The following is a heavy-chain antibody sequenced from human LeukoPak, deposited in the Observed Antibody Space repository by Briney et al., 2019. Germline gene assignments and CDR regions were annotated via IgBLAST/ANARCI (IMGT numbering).Heavy chain of an antibody. CDR1: GFTFSSYA. J-gene: IGHJ4*02. CDR3: AKDLKRSYCSSTSCYTWFDY. D-gene: IGHD2-2*02. CDR2: ISGSGGST. V-gene: IGHV3-23*01. Sequence: PGGSLRLSCAASGFTFSSYAMSWVRHAPGKGLEWVSAISGSGGSTYYADSVKGRFTIYRDNSKNTLYLQTNSLRGEDTAVYYCAKDLKRSYCSSTSCYTWFDYWGQGTLVTVSS.